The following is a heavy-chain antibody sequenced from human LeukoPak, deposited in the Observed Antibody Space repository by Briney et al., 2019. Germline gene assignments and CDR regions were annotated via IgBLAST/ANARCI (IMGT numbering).Heavy chain of an antibody. D-gene: IGHD1-26*01. Sequence: ASVKVSCKASGYTFTGYYMHWVRQAPGQGLEWMGWINPNSGGTNYAQKFQGRVTMTRDTSTSTVYMELSSLRSEDTAVYYCARGGELLRPADYWGQGALVTVSS. CDR3: ARGGELLRPADY. V-gene: IGHV1-2*02. J-gene: IGHJ4*02. CDR2: INPNSGGT. CDR1: GYTFTGYY.